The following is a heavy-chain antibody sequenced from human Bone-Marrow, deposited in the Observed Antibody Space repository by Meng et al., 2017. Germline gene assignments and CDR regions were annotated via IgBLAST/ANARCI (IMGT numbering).Heavy chain of an antibody. CDR2: INHSGAT. CDR3: ASLLLAAAGAY. J-gene: IGHJ4*02. Sequence: SEPLSLTCTVSGYSISSGFYWGWIRQPPGKGLEWIGSINHSGATYDYPSLRSRVTISVYTPKNQFTLKLKSVSAADTAVYYCASLLLAAAGAYWGQGTLVTVSS. D-gene: IGHD6-13*01. V-gene: IGHV4-38-2*02. CDR1: GYSISSGFY.